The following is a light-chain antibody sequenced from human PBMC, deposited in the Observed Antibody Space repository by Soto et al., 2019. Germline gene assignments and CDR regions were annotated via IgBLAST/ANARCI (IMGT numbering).Light chain of an antibody. V-gene: IGLV1-40*01. CDR2: GNS. CDR3: QSYDSSLSGV. Sequence: QSVLTQPPSVSGAPGQRVTISCTGSSSNIGAGYDVRWYQQLPGTAPKLLIYGNSNRPSGVPDRFSGSKSGTSASLAITGLQAEDEADYYCQSYDSSLSGVFGGGTKLTVL. J-gene: IGLJ2*01. CDR1: SSNIGAGYD.